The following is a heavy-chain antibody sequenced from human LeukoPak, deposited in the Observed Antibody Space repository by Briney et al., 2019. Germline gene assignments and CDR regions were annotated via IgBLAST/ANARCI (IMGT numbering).Heavy chain of an antibody. J-gene: IGHJ4*02. V-gene: IGHV4-31*03. CDR1: GGSISSGGYY. CDR3: VRENTPMVGAVFDY. D-gene: IGHD5-18*01. CDR2: IFYSGIT. Sequence: SQTLSLTCTVSGGSISSGGYYWSWIRQHPGKGLEWIGYIFYSGITNYNPSPKSRLTMSVDTSKNQFSLRLTSVTAADTAVYYCVRENTPMVGAVFDYWGRGTQVTVSS.